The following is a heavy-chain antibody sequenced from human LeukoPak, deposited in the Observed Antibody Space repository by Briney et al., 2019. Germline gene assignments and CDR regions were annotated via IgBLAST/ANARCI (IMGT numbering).Heavy chain of an antibody. CDR3: ARDHSGFDY. Sequence: ASVKVSCKAFEYTFTGYYMHWVRQAPGQRLEWMGIINPSGGSTSYAQKFQGRVTMTRDMSTSTVYMELSSLRSEDTAVYYCARDHSGFDYWGQGTLVTVSS. D-gene: IGHD3-10*01. CDR1: EYTFTGYY. CDR2: INPSGGST. J-gene: IGHJ4*02. V-gene: IGHV1-46*01.